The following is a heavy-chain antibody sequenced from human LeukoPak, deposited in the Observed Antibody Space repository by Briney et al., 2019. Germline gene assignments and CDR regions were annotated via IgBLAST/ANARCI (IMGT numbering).Heavy chain of an antibody. V-gene: IGHV4-4*02. CDR3: ARHSGYYYARDAFDI. CDR1: GGSISSSNW. Sequence: PSETLSLTCAVSGGSISSSNWWSWVRQPPGKGLEWIGEIYHSGSTNYNPSLESRVTISVDTSKNQFSLKLTSVTAADTAVYYCARHSGYYYARDAFDIWGQGTMVTVPS. D-gene: IGHD3-22*01. J-gene: IGHJ3*02. CDR2: IYHSGST.